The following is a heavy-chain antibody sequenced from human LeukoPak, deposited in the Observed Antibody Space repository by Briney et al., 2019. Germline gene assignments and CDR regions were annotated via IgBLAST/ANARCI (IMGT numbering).Heavy chain of an antibody. CDR3: ARMVRGVKADC. J-gene: IGHJ4*02. CDR2: IYSDGST. CDR1: EFTVSSNY. D-gene: IGHD3-10*01. V-gene: IGHV3-66*01. Sequence: GGSLRLSCAASEFTVSSNYMSWVRQAPGKGLEWVSIIYSDGSTYYADSVKGRFTISRDNSKNTLYLQMNSLRAEDTAVYYCARMVRGVKADCWGQGTLVTVSS.